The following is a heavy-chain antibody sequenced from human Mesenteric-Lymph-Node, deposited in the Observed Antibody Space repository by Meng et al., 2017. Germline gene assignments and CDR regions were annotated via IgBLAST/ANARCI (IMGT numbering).Heavy chain of an antibody. J-gene: IGHJ3*02. Sequence: GESLKISCKGSGYSFTSYWIGWVRQMPGKGLEWMGIIYPGDSDTGYSPSFQGQVTISADKSISTAYLQWSSLKASDTAMYYCARRKILMDSSGWYRDAFDIWGQGTMVTVSS. D-gene: IGHD6-19*01. V-gene: IGHV5-51*01. CDR1: GYSFTSYW. CDR2: IYPGDSDT. CDR3: ARRKILMDSSGWYRDAFDI.